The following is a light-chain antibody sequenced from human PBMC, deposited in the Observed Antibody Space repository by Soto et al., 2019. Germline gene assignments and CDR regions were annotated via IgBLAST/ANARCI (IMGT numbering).Light chain of an antibody. CDR1: SSNIGAGYD. Sequence: QSVLTQPPSVSGAPGQRVTISCTGSSSNIGAGYDVHWYQQLPGRAPKLLIYGNTNRPSGVPDRFSDSKSGTSASLAITGLQAEDEADYYCLSFDSSLSVVFGGGTKLTVL. J-gene: IGLJ2*01. V-gene: IGLV1-40*01. CDR3: LSFDSSLSVV. CDR2: GNT.